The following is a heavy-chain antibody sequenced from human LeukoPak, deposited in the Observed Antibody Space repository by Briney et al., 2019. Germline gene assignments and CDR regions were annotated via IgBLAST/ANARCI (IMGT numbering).Heavy chain of an antibody. CDR2: IWYDGSNK. CDR3: AKDAHYYDSSGYLDY. V-gene: IGHV3-33*06. Sequence: PGRSLRLSCAASGFTFSSYGMHWVRQAPGKGLEWVAVIWYDGSNKYYADSVKGRFTISRDNSKNTLCLQMNSLRAEDTAVYYCAKDAHYYDSSGYLDYWGQGTLVTVSS. CDR1: GFTFSSYG. J-gene: IGHJ4*02. D-gene: IGHD3-22*01.